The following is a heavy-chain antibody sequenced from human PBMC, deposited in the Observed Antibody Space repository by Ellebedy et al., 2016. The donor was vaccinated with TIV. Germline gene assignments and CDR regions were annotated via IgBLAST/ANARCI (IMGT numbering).Heavy chain of an antibody. CDR3: ARGVQSGWYRTYDY. J-gene: IGHJ4*02. Sequence: ASVKVSCKASGYTFSAHYIHWVRQAPGQGPEWMGWVNPTGGGTNFAQRFRGWVTMTRDTSISTAYMELSRLRSDDTAVYYCARGVQSGWYRTYDYWGQGTLVTVSS. D-gene: IGHD6-19*01. V-gene: IGHV1-2*04. CDR1: GYTFSAHY. CDR2: VNPTGGGT.